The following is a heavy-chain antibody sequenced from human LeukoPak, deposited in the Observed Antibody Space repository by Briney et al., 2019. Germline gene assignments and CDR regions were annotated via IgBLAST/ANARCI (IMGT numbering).Heavy chain of an antibody. CDR3: ASDGRY. CDR2: IYYSGST. CDR1: GGSISSYY. J-gene: IGHJ4*02. Sequence: PSETLSLTCTVSGGSISSYYWSWIRQPPGKGLEWIGYIYYSGSTNYNPSLKRRVTISVDTSKNQFSLKLSSVTAADTAVYYCASDGRYWGQGTLVTVSS. V-gene: IGHV4-59*01.